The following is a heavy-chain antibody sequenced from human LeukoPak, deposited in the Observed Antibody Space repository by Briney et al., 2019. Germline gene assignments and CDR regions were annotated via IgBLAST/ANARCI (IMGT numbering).Heavy chain of an antibody. V-gene: IGHV5-51*01. CDR2: IYPGDSDT. Sequence: GESLKISCKGSGYSLTSYWIGWVRQMPGKGLEWMGIIYPGDSDTRYSPSFQGQVTISADKSISTAYLQWSSLKASDTAMYYCARHRVVYDFWSGSDYWGQGTLVTVSS. D-gene: IGHD3-3*01. J-gene: IGHJ4*02. CDR3: ARHRVVYDFWSGSDY. CDR1: GYSLTSYW.